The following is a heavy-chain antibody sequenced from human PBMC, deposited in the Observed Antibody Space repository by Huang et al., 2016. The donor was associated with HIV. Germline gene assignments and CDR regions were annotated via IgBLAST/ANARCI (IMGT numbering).Heavy chain of an antibody. V-gene: IGHV1-8*01. J-gene: IGHJ5*02. Sequence: QVQLVQSGAEVKKPGASVKVSCKASGYTFTNSDINWVRHATGKRLEWMGLMNPNSGDTGFAQKCQGRVTMTRNTSISTAYMELSILRSEDTAVYYCARGGLLWFGELSTWGQGTLVTVSS. CDR1: GYTFTNSD. CDR2: MNPNSGDT. CDR3: ARGGLLWFGELST. D-gene: IGHD3-10*01.